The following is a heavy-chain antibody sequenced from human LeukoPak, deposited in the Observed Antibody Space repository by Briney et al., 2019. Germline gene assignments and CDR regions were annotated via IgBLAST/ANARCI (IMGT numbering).Heavy chain of an antibody. CDR2: ISSSSSYI. J-gene: IGHJ1*01. Sequence: GGSLRLSCAASGFTFSSYSMNWVRQAPGKGLEWVSSISSSSSYIYYADSVKGRFTISRDNAKNSLYLQMNSLRAEDTAVYYCARDDTYCGGDCPRDEYFQHWGQGTLVTVCS. CDR1: GFTFSSYS. V-gene: IGHV3-21*01. D-gene: IGHD2-21*02. CDR3: ARDDTYCGGDCPRDEYFQH.